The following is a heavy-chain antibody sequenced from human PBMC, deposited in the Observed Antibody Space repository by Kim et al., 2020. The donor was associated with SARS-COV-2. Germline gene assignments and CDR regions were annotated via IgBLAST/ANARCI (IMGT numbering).Heavy chain of an antibody. D-gene: IGHD3-16*02. CDR1: GYTFTAYG. CDR2: ISTYNGFNNAQP. V-gene: IGHV1-18*01. Sequence: ASVKVSCKTSGYTFTAYGISWVRQAPGQGLEWVGWISTYNGFNNAQPTSAQKVQGRVTMTTDTSTATAYMELRSLTSDDTAIYFCARTPLADYYDNDWGTYRYKEDYFDYWGQGTLVTVSS. J-gene: IGHJ4*02. CDR3: ARTPLADYYDNDWGTYRYKEDYFDY.